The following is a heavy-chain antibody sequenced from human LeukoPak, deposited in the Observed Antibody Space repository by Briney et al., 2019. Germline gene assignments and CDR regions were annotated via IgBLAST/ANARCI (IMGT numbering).Heavy chain of an antibody. CDR2: ITDSSDYT. CDR1: GFSFSTFG. CDR3: AKDARRTSGWYYFDH. J-gene: IGHJ4*02. V-gene: IGHV3-23*01. D-gene: IGHD6-19*01. Sequence: GGSLRPSCTASGFSFSTFGMGWVRQAPGTGLEWVAAITDSSDYTYFADSMKGRFTISRDNSKNMLYLQMSSLRADDTAVYYCAKDARRTSGWYYFDHWGQGALVTVSS.